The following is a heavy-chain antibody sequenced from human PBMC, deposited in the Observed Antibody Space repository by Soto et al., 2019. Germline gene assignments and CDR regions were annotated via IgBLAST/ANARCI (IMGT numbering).Heavy chain of an antibody. D-gene: IGHD2-2*01. V-gene: IGHV4-59*01. CDR2: IYYSGST. J-gene: IGHJ6*03. Sequence: SETLSLTCTVSGGSISSYYWSWIRQPPGKGLEWIGYIYYSGSTNYNPSLKSRVTISVDTSKNQFSLKLSSVTAADTAVYYCARGEYQLLSAYYYYMDVWGKGTTVTVSS. CDR1: GGSISSYY. CDR3: ARGEYQLLSAYYYYMDV.